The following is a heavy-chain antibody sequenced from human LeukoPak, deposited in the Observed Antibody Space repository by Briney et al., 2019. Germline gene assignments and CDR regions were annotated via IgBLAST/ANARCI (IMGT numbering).Heavy chain of an antibody. CDR3: ARRLRGSYYFDY. Sequence: GESLKISCKASGYSFTNYWTAWVRQMPGKGLEWMGIIYPGDSDTRYSPSFQGQVTISADKSISTAYLQWSSLKASDTAMYYCARRLRGSYYFDYWGQGTLVTVSS. J-gene: IGHJ4*02. CDR2: IYPGDSDT. D-gene: IGHD4-17*01. CDR1: GYSFTNYW. V-gene: IGHV5-51*01.